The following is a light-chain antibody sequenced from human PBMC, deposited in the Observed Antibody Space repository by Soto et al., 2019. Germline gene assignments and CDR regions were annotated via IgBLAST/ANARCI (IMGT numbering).Light chain of an antibody. CDR2: DAS. Sequence: VFTHSPATLSLSPGERAALSCRASQSVITSLAWYQHKPGQAPRLFIYDASKRAPGIPARFSGSGSGTDFTLTISSLEPEDFAVYYCQVRDVWPSFGQGTKV. V-gene: IGKV3-11*01. CDR3: QVRDVWPS. CDR1: QSVITS. J-gene: IGKJ1*01.